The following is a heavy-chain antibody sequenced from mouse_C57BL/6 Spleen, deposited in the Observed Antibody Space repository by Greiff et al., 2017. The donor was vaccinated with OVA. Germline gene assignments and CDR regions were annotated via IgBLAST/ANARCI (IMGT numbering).Heavy chain of an antibody. CDR3: AREDDGYYPFGY. D-gene: IGHD2-3*01. J-gene: IGHJ2*01. CDR1: GYTFTSYG. V-gene: IGHV1-81*01. Sequence: QVHVKQSGAELARPGASVKLSCKASGYTFTSYGISWVKQRTGQGLEWIGEIYPRSGNTYYNEKFKGKATLTADKSSSTAYMELRSLTSEDSAVYFCAREDDGYYPFGYWGQGTTLTVSS. CDR2: IYPRSGNT.